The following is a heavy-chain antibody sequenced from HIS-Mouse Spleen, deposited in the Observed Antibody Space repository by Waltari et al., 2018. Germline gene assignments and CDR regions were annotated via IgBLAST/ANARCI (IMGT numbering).Heavy chain of an antibody. CDR2: ISYDGSNK. CDR3: ARETGYDSSGYYY. Sequence: QVQLVESGGGVVQPGRSLRLSCAASGFTFSRYAMPWVRQAPGKGLEWVAVISYDGSNKYYADSVKGRFTISRDNSKNTLYLQMNSLRAEDTAVYYCARETGYDSSGYYYWGQGTLVTVSS. CDR1: GFTFSRYA. D-gene: IGHD3-22*01. V-gene: IGHV3-30*04. J-gene: IGHJ4*02.